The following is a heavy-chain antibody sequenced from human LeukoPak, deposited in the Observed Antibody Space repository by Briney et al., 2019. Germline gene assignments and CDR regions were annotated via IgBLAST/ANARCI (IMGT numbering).Heavy chain of an antibody. Sequence: SETLSLTCTVSGGSISSYYWSWIRQPPGKGLEWIGYIYYSGSTNYNPSLKSRVAMSVDTSKNQFSLKLSSVTAADTAVYYCARSARDSEYTNMDSWGQGILVTVSS. CDR3: ARSARDSEYTNMDS. CDR1: GGSISSYY. D-gene: IGHD5-18*01. V-gene: IGHV4-59*01. CDR2: IYYSGST. J-gene: IGHJ4*02.